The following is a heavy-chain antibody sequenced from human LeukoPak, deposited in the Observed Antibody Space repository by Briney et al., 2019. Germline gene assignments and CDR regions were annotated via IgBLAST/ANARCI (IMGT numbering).Heavy chain of an antibody. J-gene: IGHJ5*02. CDR1: GGSISSYY. CDR3: ARGSPPNCFDP. CDR2: IYYSGST. V-gene: IGHV4-59*01. Sequence: SETLSLTCTVSGGSISSYYWSWIRQPPGKGLEWIGYIYYSGSTNYNPSLKSRVTISVDTSKNQFSLKLSSVTAADTAVYYCARGSPPNCFDPWGQGTLVTVSS.